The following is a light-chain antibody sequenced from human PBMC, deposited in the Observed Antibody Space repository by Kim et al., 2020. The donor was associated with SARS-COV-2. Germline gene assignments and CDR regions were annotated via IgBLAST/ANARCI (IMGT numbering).Light chain of an antibody. V-gene: IGLV3-21*04. Sequence: APGKTARINCEGNNNGSKSVHWYQQKPGKAPVLVIYYDSDRPSGIPERFSGSNSGNTATLTISRVEAGDEADYYCQVWDSSSDHRVFGGGTQLTVL. CDR2: YDS. CDR3: QVWDSSSDHRV. CDR1: NNGSKS. J-gene: IGLJ3*02.